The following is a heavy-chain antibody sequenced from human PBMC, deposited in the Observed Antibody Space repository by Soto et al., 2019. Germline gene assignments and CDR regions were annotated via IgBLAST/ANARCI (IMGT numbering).Heavy chain of an antibody. CDR3: ATYIPAATLFDY. D-gene: IGHD2-2*01. CDR1: GYTLTELS. V-gene: IGHV1-24*01. Sequence: ASVKVSCKVSGYTLTELSMHWVRQAPGKGLEWMGGFDPEDGETIYAQKFQGRVTMTEDTSTDTAYMELSSLRSEDTAVYYCATYIPAATLFDYWGQGTLVTVSS. J-gene: IGHJ4*02. CDR2: FDPEDGET.